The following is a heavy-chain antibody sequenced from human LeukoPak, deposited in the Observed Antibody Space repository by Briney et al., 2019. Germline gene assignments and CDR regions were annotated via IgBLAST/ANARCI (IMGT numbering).Heavy chain of an antibody. D-gene: IGHD4-17*01. CDR3: ARDPNGDYIGAFDM. Sequence: HPGGSLRLSCTASGFTFSAYAMRWVRQAPGKGPEWVASIRGGGGSAFYADSVKGRFTISRDNSKYTLFLQMNSLRAEDTTVYYCARDPNGDYIGAFDMWGPGTMVTVSS. CDR1: GFTFSAYA. V-gene: IGHV3-23*01. J-gene: IGHJ3*02. CDR2: IRGGGGSA.